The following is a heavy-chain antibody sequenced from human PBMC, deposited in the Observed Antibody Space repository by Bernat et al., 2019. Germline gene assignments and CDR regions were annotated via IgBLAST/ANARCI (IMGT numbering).Heavy chain of an antibody. CDR2: IIPILGIA. CDR3: ARGVYCGGDCYSALDY. V-gene: IGHV1-69*02. CDR1: GGTFSSYT. J-gene: IGHJ4*02. Sequence: QVQLVQSGAEVKKPGSSVKVSCKASGGTFSSYTISWVRQAPGQGLEWMGRIIPILGIANYAQKFQGRVTITADKSTSTAYMELSSLRSEGTAVYYCARGVYCGGDCYSALDYWGQGTLVTVSS. D-gene: IGHD2-21*02.